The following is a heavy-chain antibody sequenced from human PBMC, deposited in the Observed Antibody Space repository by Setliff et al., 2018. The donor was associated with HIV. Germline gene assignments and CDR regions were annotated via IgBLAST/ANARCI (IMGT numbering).Heavy chain of an antibody. J-gene: IGHJ4*02. D-gene: IGHD3-3*01. CDR1: GFTFSSYA. CDR2: ISGSGGST. V-gene: IGHV3-23*01. Sequence: LRLSCAASGFTFSSYAMSWVRQAPGKGLEWVSAISGSGGSTYYADSVKGRFTISRDNSKNTLYLQMNSLRAEDTAVYYCAKALYNFWSGYYSDPSDPPDYWGQGTLVTVSS. CDR3: AKALYNFWSGYYSDPSDPPDY.